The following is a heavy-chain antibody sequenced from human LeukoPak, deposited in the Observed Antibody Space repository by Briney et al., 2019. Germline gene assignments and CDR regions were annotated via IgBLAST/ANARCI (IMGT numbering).Heavy chain of an antibody. CDR3: ARLVTPGVTRWFDT. CDR2: IYPGDSDA. V-gene: IGHV5-51*01. Sequence: GESLKISCKTSGYKFIDHWIGWLRQMPGKGLEWMAIIYPGDSDARYSPSFQGQVTISADKSITTAYLQWSSLKASDTATYYCARLVTPGVTRWFDTWGQGTPVTVSS. D-gene: IGHD1-1*01. CDR1: GYKFIDHW. J-gene: IGHJ5*02.